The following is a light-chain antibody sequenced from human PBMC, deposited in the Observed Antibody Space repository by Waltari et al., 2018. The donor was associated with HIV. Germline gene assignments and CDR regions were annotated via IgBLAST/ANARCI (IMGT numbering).Light chain of an antibody. CDR1: QSISRSD. CDR3: QQYGTSPWT. V-gene: IGKV3-20*01. J-gene: IGKJ1*01. CDR2: GAS. Sequence: EIVLTQSPGTLSLSPGERATLFCRASQSISRSDLAWYQQNPGQAPRLLIYGASSRATDIPDRFTGSGSGTDFTLTISRLEPEDFVIYYCQQYGTSPWTFGQGTKVEIK.